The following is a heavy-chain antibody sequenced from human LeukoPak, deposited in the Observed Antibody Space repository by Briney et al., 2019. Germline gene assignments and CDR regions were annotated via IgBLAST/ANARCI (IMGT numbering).Heavy chain of an antibody. J-gene: IGHJ4*02. CDR2: INPNSGNT. V-gene: IGHV1-8*03. CDR3: ARGFGAGIVGAHRY. D-gene: IGHD1-26*01. Sequence: ASVKVSCKASGYTFTSYDINWVRQATGQGLEWMGWINPNSGNTGYAQKFQGRVTITRNTSISTAYMELSSLRSEDTAVYYCARGFGAGIVGAHRYWGQGTLVTVSS. CDR1: GYTFTSYD.